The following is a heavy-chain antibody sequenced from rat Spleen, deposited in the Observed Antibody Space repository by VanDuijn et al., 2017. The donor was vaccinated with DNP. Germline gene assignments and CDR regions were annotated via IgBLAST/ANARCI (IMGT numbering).Heavy chain of an antibody. Sequence: EVKLVESGGDLVQPGGSLKLSCVASGFTFSYYWMAWVRQVPGKGLEWIASITSRAGTTSYADSVKGRFTVSRDDSTSTLYLQMDSLRSEDTATYYCTRGGTYYFDYWGQGVLVTVSS. CDR1: GFTFSYYW. J-gene: IGHJ2*01. CDR3: TRGGTYYFDY. V-gene: IGHV5-31*01. D-gene: IGHD4-3*01. CDR2: ITSRAGTT.